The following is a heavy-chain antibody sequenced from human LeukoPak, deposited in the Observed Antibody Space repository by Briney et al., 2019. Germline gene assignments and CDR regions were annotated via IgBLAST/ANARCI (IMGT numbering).Heavy chain of an antibody. CDR3: TRGGGAY. J-gene: IGHJ4*02. CDR2: IVGSSST. Sequence: GGSLRLSCAASGFTFSNFAMTWVRQAPGKGLEWVSSIVGSSSTYYADSLKGRFTISRDNAKNSLYLQMNSLRDEDTAVYYCTRGGGAYWGQGILVTVSS. V-gene: IGHV3-21*01. CDR1: GFTFSNFA. D-gene: IGHD1-26*01.